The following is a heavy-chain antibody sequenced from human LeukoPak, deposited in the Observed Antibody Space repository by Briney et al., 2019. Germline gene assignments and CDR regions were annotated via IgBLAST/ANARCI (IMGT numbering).Heavy chain of an antibody. V-gene: IGHV3-48*01. CDR2: ISSSSSTI. CDR3: ARLPVVPAAIIYYYYYMDG. Sequence: GGSLRLSCAASGFTFSSYSMNWVRQAPGKGLEWVSYISSSSSTIYYADSVKGRFTISRDNAKNSLYLQMNSLRAEDTAVYYCARLPVVPAAIIYYYYYMDGWGKGTTVTVSS. CDR1: GFTFSSYS. J-gene: IGHJ6*03. D-gene: IGHD2-2*01.